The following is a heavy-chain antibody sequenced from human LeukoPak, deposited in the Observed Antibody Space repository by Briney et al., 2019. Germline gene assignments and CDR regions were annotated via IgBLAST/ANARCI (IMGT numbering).Heavy chain of an antibody. CDR3: ARAAGYSGYDSPDGNY. J-gene: IGHJ4*02. CDR1: GFTVSNNY. V-gene: IGHV3-53*01. Sequence: GGSLRLSCAASGFTVSNNYMSWVRQAPGKGLEWVPVIYTSGSTYYADSVRGRFTISRDSSKNTLYLQMNRLRAEDTAVYYCARAAGYSGYDSPDGNYWGQGTLVTVSS. CDR2: IYTSGST. D-gene: IGHD5-12*01.